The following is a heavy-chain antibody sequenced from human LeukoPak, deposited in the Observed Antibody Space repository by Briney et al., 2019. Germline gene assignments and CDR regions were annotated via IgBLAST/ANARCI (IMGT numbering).Heavy chain of an antibody. D-gene: IGHD2-2*01. J-gene: IGHJ3*02. CDR3: ATREGCCSSTSCEAFDI. CDR2: IYHSGST. CDR1: GYSISSGYY. Sequence: PSETLSLTCAVSGYSISSGYYWGWIRQPPGKGLEWIGSIYHSGSTYYNPSLKSRVTISVDTSKNQFSLKLGSVTAADTAVYYCATREGCCSSTSCEAFDIWGQGTMVTVSS. V-gene: IGHV4-38-2*01.